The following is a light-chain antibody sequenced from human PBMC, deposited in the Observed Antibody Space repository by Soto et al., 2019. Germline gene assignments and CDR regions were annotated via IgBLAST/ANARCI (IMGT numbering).Light chain of an antibody. V-gene: IGKV3-20*01. CDR3: QQYGSSPWT. J-gene: IGKJ1*01. Sequence: EIVLTQSPGTLSLSPGERATLSCRASQSVSSNYLAWYQQKPGQAPRPLIYGASSRATGLPDRFSGSGAGTYFTLTISRLESEDFAVYYCQQYGSSPWTFGQGTKVEIK. CDR2: GAS. CDR1: QSVSSNY.